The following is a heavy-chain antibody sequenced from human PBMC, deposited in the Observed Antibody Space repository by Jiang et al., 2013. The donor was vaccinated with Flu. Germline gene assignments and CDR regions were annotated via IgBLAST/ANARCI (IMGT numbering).Heavy chain of an antibody. CDR2: TYYRSKWYN. V-gene: IGHV6-1*01. CDR3: ARDGEYCSGGSCPEVNFDY. J-gene: IGHJ4*02. Sequence: QTLSLTCAISGDSVSSNSAAWNWIRQSPSRGLEWLGRTYYRSKWYNDYAVSVKSRITINPDTSKNQFSLQLNSVTPEDTAVYYCARDGEYCSGGSCPEVNFDYWGQGTLVTVSS. CDR1: GDSVSSNSAA. D-gene: IGHD2-15*01.